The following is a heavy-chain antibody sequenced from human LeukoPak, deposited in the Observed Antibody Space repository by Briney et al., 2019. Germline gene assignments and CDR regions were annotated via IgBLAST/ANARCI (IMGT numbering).Heavy chain of an antibody. CDR1: GGSISSYY. D-gene: IGHD4-17*01. CDR3: ARDNGDYDEGGFDP. CDR2: IYTSGST. Sequence: PSETLSLTCTVSGGSISSYYWSWIRQPAGKGLEWIGRIYTSGSTNYNPSLKSRVTMSVDTSKNQFSLKLSSVTAANTAVYCCARDNGDYDEGGFDPWGQGTLVTVSS. J-gene: IGHJ5*02. V-gene: IGHV4-4*07.